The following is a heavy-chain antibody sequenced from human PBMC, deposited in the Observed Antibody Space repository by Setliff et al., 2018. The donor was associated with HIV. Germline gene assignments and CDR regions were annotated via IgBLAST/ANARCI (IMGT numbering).Heavy chain of an antibody. V-gene: IGHV4-59*08. J-gene: IGHJ6*03. CDR2: ISNSGFT. Sequence: PSETLSLTCSVSGGSVSSHYWSWIRQPPGKGLEWIGYISNSGFTNYNPSLRSRVSISVDTSKSQLSLRLSSVTAADTAVYFCARHFSITGLSYSFYSMDVWGNGTTVTVS. CDR3: ARHFSITGLSYSFYSMDV. CDR1: GGSVSSHY. D-gene: IGHD3-3*01.